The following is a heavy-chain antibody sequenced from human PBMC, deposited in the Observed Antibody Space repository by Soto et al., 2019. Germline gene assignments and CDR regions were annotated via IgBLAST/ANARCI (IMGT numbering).Heavy chain of an antibody. CDR1: GYTLTELS. J-gene: IGHJ6*02. Sequence: ASVKVSCKVSGYTLTELSMHWVRQAPGKGLEWMGGFDPEDGETIYAQKFQGRVTMTEDTSTDTAYMELSSLRSEDTAVYYCATDRRVPDAMPELLRYYYGMDVWGQGTTVTVSS. CDR2: FDPEDGET. D-gene: IGHD2-2*01. CDR3: ATDRRVPDAMPELLRYYYGMDV. V-gene: IGHV1-24*01.